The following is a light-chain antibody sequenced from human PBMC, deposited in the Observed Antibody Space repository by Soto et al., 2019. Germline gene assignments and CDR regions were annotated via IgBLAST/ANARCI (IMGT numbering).Light chain of an antibody. V-gene: IGKV1D-12*01. J-gene: IGKJ1*01. CDR1: QAISTW. CDR2: AAS. CDR3: QQANSFPRT. Sequence: DIQMTQSPSSVSASVGDRVTITCRASQAISTWLAWYQQKPGKAPKLLIYAASNLQTGVPSRFSGNDSGTELTLTISGQQPEDFATYYCQQANSFPRTCGQGPKVEIK.